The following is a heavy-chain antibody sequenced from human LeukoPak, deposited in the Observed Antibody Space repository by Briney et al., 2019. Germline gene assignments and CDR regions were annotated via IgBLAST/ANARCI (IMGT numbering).Heavy chain of an antibody. V-gene: IGHV1-46*01. CDR2: INPTGGST. CDR1: GYTFPSYF. D-gene: IGHD6-6*01. Sequence: AASVKVSCKASGYTFPSYFMHWVRQAPGQGLEWMGIINPTGGSTTYAQKFQGRVTMTRNTSTSTVYMELSILRSDDTAVYYCARTAARRFDYWGQGTLVTVSS. J-gene: IGHJ4*02. CDR3: ARTAARRFDY.